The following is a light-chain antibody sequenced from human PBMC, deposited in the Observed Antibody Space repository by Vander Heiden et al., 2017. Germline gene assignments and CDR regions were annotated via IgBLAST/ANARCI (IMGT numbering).Light chain of an antibody. V-gene: IGKV4-1*01. J-gene: IGKJ3*01. Sequence: DIAMTQSPVSLTVSLGDRVTIHCRSAQSVFYRPDIRNYLDWYQQKAGQAPKFLLPWASTRESGVPYRFAGSGSGTDFTLSIRSLQPDDAAIYFCHQYFSAPFTFGPGTRVEIK. CDR1: QSVFYRPDIRNY. CDR2: WAS. CDR3: HQYFSAPFT.